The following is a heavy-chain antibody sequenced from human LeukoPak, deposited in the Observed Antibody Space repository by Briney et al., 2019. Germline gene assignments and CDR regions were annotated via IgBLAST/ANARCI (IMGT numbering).Heavy chain of an antibody. CDR3: ARVSPFYGIWYFDL. D-gene: IGHD2/OR15-2a*01. Sequence: PSETLSLTCTVSGDSFSSVTDYWAWIRQPPGKGLEWIASGDYSGGTFYNPSLESRVAISADMSKNQFSLKLSSVTAADTAVYYCARVSPFYGIWYFDLWGRGTLVTVSS. J-gene: IGHJ2*01. CDR1: GDSFSSVTDY. CDR2: GDYSGGT. V-gene: IGHV4-39*07.